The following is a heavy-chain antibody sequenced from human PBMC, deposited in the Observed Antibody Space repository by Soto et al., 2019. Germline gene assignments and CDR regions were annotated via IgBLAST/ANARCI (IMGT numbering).Heavy chain of an antibody. CDR2: TDYSGNT. CDR1: SDSISSYY. J-gene: IGHJ4*02. Sequence: QVQLQESGPGLVRPSETLSLTCTVSSDSISSYYWIWIRQSPGKGLEWVGYTDYSGNTNYNPSLNSRVTISGDTSKNPSSLRLSSVTAADTAVYYCARAVGDPLYYLDYWGQGTLVTVSS. CDR3: ARAVGDPLYYLDY. V-gene: IGHV4-59*08. D-gene: IGHD6-19*01.